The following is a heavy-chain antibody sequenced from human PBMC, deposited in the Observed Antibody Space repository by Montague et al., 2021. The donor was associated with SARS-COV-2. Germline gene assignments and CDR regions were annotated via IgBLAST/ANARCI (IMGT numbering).Heavy chain of an antibody. CDR3: ARRGRKLLPVATTIGGFDI. CDR2: IYDSGST. Sequence: SETLSLTCTVSGGSISSSNYYWDWIRQPPGKGLEWIGSIYDSGSTYYNPSLKSRVTISVDTSKNHLSLKLSSVTAADTAVYYCARRGRKLLPVATTIGGFDIWGQGKMVNVS. CDR1: GGSISSSNYY. J-gene: IGHJ3*02. D-gene: IGHD5-12*01. V-gene: IGHV4-39*02.